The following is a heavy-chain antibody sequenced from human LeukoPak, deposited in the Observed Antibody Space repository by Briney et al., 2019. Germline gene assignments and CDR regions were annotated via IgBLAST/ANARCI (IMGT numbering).Heavy chain of an antibody. CDR1: GFTFSSYV. J-gene: IGHJ6*04. CDR3: AELGITMIGGV. D-gene: IGHD3-10*02. V-gene: IGHV3-23*01. Sequence: GGSLRLSCAASGFTFSSYVMSWVRQAAGKGLEWVSAISGSGSTIYYADSVKGRFTISRDNAKNSLYLQMNSLRAEDTAVYYCAELGITMIGGVWGKGTTVTISS. CDR2: ISGSGSTI.